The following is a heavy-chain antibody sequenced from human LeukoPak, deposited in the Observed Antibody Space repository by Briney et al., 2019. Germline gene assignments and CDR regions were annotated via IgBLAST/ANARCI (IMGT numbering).Heavy chain of an antibody. J-gene: IGHJ4*02. CDR1: RFTFSSCA. V-gene: IGHV3-23*01. CDR3: AKDPDCTSGVCYTFFDY. D-gene: IGHD2-8*01. CDR2: ISGSGGVT. Sequence: GGSLRLSCAASRFTFSSCAMSWVRQAPGKGLEWVSAISGSGGVTYYADSVKGRFTISRDNSNNTLYLQMNSLRAEDTAVYYCAKDPDCTSGVCYTFFDYWGQGTLVTASS.